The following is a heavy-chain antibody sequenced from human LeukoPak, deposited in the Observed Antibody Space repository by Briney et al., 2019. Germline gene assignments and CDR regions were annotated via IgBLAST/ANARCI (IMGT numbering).Heavy chain of an antibody. D-gene: IGHD6-19*01. CDR2: IGVSGRT. CDR3: AKVASGADY. J-gene: IGHJ4*02. Sequence: GGSLRLSCAASGFTFSSYVMAWVRQAPGKGLDWVSSIGVSGRTSYPDSVKGRFAISRDNSKNTLYLQMSSLRAEDTAIYYCAKVASGADYWGQGSLVTVSS. V-gene: IGHV3-23*01. CDR1: GFTFSSYV.